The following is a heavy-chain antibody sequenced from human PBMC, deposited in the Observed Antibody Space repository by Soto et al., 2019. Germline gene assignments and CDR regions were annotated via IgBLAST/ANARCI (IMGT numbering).Heavy chain of an antibody. CDR3: ARGYSSGWYGPDV. CDR2: INPSGGST. V-gene: IGHV1-46*03. J-gene: IGHJ6*02. D-gene: IGHD6-19*01. CDR1: GYTFTSYY. Sequence: QVQLVQSGAEVKKPGASVKVSCKASGYTFTSYYMHWVRQAPGQGLEWMGIINPSGGSTSYAQKFQGRVTMNRDTYTSTVYMELSRLRSEDTAVYYCARGYSSGWYGPDVWGQGTTVTVSS.